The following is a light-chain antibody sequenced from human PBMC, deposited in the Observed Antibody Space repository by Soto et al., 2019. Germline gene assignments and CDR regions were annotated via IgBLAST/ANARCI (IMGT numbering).Light chain of an antibody. CDR1: QSVSSK. Sequence: EIVMTQSPVTLSVSPGERATLSCRASQSVSSKLAWYQQKPGQDPRLLIYGASTRATGIPARFSGSGSGTEFTLSISSLQSEDFAVYYCQQYNNWPQTFGQGTKLEIK. V-gene: IGKV3-15*01. J-gene: IGKJ2*01. CDR2: GAS. CDR3: QQYNNWPQT.